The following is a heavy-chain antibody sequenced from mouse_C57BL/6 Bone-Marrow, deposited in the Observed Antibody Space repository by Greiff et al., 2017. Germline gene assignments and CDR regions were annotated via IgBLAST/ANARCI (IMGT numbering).Heavy chain of an antibody. CDR1: GFNIKDDY. CDR2: IDPENGDT. V-gene: IGHV14-4*01. D-gene: IGHD1-1*01. J-gene: IGHJ2*01. CDR3: TTLDGSFFDY. Sequence: VQLQQSGAELVRPGASVKLSCTASGFNIKDDYMHWVKQRPEQGLEWIGWIDPENGDTEYASKFQGKATITADTSSNTAYLQLSSLTSEDTAVYYCTTLDGSFFDYGGQGTTLTVSA.